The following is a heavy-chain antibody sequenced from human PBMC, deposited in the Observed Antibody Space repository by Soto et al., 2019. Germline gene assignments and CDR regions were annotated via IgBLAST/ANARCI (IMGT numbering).Heavy chain of an antibody. Sequence: ASVKVSCKASGYTFTSYGISWVRQAPGQGLEWMGWISAYNGNTNYAQKLQGRVTMTTDTSTSTAYMELRSLRSDDTARYYCARDEPKTTSIYYYYYMDVWGKGTTVTVSS. V-gene: IGHV1-18*01. D-gene: IGHD4-4*01. CDR3: ARDEPKTTSIYYYYYMDV. CDR1: GYTFTSYG. CDR2: ISAYNGNT. J-gene: IGHJ6*03.